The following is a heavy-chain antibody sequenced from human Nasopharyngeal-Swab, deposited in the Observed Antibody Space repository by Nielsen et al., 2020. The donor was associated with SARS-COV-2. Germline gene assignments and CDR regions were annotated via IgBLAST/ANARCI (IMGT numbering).Heavy chain of an antibody. CDR2: INGDGSSL. CDR1: GFTFSSYR. Sequence: GGSLRLSCAASGFTFSSYRMHWVRQAPGKGLVWVSRINGDGSSLNYADFVKGRFTISTDSAKSTLYLEMNSLRAEDTAVYYCARGRGSSTSMIGYWGQGTLVTVSS. D-gene: IGHD2/OR15-2a*01. J-gene: IGHJ4*02. V-gene: IGHV3-74*01. CDR3: ARGRGSSTSMIGY.